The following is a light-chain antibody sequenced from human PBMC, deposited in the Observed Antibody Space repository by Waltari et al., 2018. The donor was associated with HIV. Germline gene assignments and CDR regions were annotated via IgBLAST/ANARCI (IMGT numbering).Light chain of an antibody. J-gene: IGKJ3*01. CDR1: QDIGFY. Sequence: DIQLTQSPSFLSASVGDKVTITCRASQDIGFYLAWYKQRPGKAPNLLIYAASTLQSGVPSRFSGSGSGAEFTLTISSLHPEDFATYYCQHLNTYPFTFGPGTKVD. V-gene: IGKV1-9*01. CDR3: QHLNTYPFT. CDR2: AAS.